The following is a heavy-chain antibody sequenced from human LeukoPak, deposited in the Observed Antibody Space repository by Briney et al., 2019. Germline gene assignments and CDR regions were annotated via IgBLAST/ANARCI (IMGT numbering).Heavy chain of an antibody. D-gene: IGHD1-1*01. CDR1: GGSISSYY. CDR2: ISYSGST. CDR3: ARHNDPGHAFDI. J-gene: IGHJ3*02. V-gene: IGHV4-59*08. Sequence: PSETLSLTCTVSGGSISSYYWSWIRQPPGKGLEWIACISYSGSTKYNPSLKSRVTISVDTSKNQLSLKLSSVTAADTAVYYCARHNDPGHAFDIWGQGTMVTVSS.